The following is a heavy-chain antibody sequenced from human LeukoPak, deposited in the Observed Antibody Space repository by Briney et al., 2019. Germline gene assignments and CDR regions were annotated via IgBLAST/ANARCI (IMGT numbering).Heavy chain of an antibody. CDR2: INPNSGGT. D-gene: IGHD3-10*01. V-gene: IGHV1-2*06. Sequence: ASVKVSCKASGYTFTGYYMHWVRQATGQGLEWMGRINPNSGGTNYAQKFQGRVTMTRDTSISTAYMELSRLRSDDTAVYYCARDSVRRFLPTNYYYGMDVWGQGTTVTVSS. CDR3: ARDSVRRFLPTNYYYGMDV. CDR1: GYTFTGYY. J-gene: IGHJ6*02.